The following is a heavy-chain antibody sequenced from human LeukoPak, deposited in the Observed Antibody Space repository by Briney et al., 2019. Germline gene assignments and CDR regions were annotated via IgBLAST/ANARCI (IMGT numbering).Heavy chain of an antibody. CDR2: FDPEDGET. CDR3: ATDVHGDYGGWYFDY. J-gene: IGHJ4*02. V-gene: IGHV1-24*01. Sequence: GASVKVSCKVSGYTLTELSMHWLRQAPGKGLERMGGFDPEDGETIYAQKFQGRVTMTEDTSTDTAYMELSSLRSEDTAVYYCATDVHGDYGGWYFDYWGQGTLVTVSS. CDR1: GYTLTELS. D-gene: IGHD4-17*01.